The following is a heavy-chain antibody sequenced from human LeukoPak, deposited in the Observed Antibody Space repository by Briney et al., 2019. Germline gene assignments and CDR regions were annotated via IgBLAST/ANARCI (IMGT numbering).Heavy chain of an antibody. CDR2: IDPNSGGT. V-gene: IGHV1-2*02. CDR3: ARGPYHYYGSGSPQDDAFDI. Sequence: ASVKVSCKASGYTFIGYYMHWVRQAPGQGLEWMGWIDPNSGGTNYAQKFQGRVTMTRDTSISTAYVELSRLRSDDTAVYYCARGPYHYYGSGSPQDDAFDIWGQGTMVTVSS. J-gene: IGHJ3*02. CDR1: GYTFIGYY. D-gene: IGHD3-10*01.